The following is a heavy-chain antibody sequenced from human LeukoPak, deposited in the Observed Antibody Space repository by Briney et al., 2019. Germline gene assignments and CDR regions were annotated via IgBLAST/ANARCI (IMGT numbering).Heavy chain of an antibody. CDR2: IYPGDSDT. Sequence: GESLKISCKGSGYSFTSYWIGWVRQMPGKGLEWMGIIYPGDSDTRYSPSFQGQVTISADKSISTAYLQWSSLKASDTAMYYCARRMGYEDFWSGPKNPSHAFFDYWGQGTLVTVSS. J-gene: IGHJ4*02. CDR1: GYSFTSYW. V-gene: IGHV5-51*01. D-gene: IGHD3-3*02. CDR3: ARRMGYEDFWSGPKNPSHAFFDY.